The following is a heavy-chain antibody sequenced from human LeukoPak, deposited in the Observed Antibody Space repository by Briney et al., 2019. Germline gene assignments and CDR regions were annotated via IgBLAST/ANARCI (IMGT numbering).Heavy chain of an antibody. CDR3: TRVFYYYDSSGYDHFDY. J-gene: IGHJ4*02. Sequence: ALRLSCTASGFTFGDYAMSWVRQAPGKGLEWVGFIRSKAYGGTTEYAASVKGRFTISRDDSKSIAYLQMNSLKTEDTAVYYCTRVFYYYDSSGYDHFDYWGQGTLVTVSS. CDR1: GFTFGDYA. CDR2: IRSKAYGGTT. V-gene: IGHV3-49*04. D-gene: IGHD3-22*01.